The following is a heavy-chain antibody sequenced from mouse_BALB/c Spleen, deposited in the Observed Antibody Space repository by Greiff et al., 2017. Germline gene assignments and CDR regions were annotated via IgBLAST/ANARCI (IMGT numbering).Heavy chain of an antibody. D-gene: IGHD2-4*01. J-gene: IGHJ4*01. CDR1: GFTFSSFG. V-gene: IGHV5-17*02. CDR2: ISSGSSTI. Sequence: DVKLVESGGGLVQPGGSRKLSCAASGFTFSSFGMHWVRQAPEKGLEWVAYISSGSSTIYYADTVKGRFTISRDNPKNTLFLQMTSLRSEDTAMYYCARRITTGDYAMDYWGQGTSVTVSS. CDR3: ARRITTGDYAMDY.